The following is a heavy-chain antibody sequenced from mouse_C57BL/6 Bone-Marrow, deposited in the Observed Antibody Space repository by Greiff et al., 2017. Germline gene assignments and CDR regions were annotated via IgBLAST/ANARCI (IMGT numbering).Heavy chain of an antibody. CDR2: IDPEDGET. J-gene: IGHJ2*01. D-gene: IGHD1-1*01. CDR3: TRSLIYYGTHY. CDR1: GFNIKDYY. V-gene: IGHV14-2*01. Sequence: VQLQQSGAELVKPGASVKLSCTASGFNIKDYYIHWVKQRTEQGLEWIGRIDPEDGETKYAPKFQDKATITADTSSNTAYLQLSSLTSEDTAVYYCTRSLIYYGTHYWGQGTTLTVSS.